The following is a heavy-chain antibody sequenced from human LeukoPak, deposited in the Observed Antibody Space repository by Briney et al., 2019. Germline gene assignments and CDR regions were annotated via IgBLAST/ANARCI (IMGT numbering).Heavy chain of an antibody. D-gene: IGHD5-12*01. CDR1: GGSISTYY. Sequence: SETLSLTCTVSGGSISTYYWNWIRQPPGKGLEWIGFIYYSGSTSYNPSLKSRVTISVDTSKNQFSLNLKSVTAADTAVYFCARENSDYDALDVWGQGAVVTVSS. J-gene: IGHJ3*01. V-gene: IGHV4-59*01. CDR3: ARENSDYDALDV. CDR2: IYYSGST.